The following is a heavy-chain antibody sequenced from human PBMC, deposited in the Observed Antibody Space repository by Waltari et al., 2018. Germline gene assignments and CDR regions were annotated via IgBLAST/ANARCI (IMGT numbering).Heavy chain of an antibody. J-gene: IGHJ4*02. CDR3: ARGASMVRGVNDY. V-gene: IGHV4-34*01. Sequence: QVQLQQWGAGLLKPSETLSLTCAVYGGSFSGYYCSWIRQPPGKGLEWIGEINHSGSTNYNPSLKSRVTISVDTSKNQFSLKLSSVTAADTAVYYCARGASMVRGVNDYWGQGTLVTVSS. D-gene: IGHD3-10*01. CDR1: GGSFSGYY. CDR2: INHSGST.